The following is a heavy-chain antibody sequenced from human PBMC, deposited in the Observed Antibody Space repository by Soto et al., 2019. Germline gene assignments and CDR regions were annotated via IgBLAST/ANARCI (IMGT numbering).Heavy chain of an antibody. D-gene: IGHD3-22*01. CDR2: IYYSGST. V-gene: IGHV4-59*01. CDR1: GGSISSYY. J-gene: IGHJ4*02. Sequence: SETLSLTCTVSGGSISSYYWSWIRQPPGKGLEWIGYIYYSGSTNYNPSLKSRVTISVDTSKNQFSLKPSSVTAADTAVYYCARVGGYYDSSGYGSFDYWGQGALVTVSS. CDR3: ARVGGYYDSSGYGSFDY.